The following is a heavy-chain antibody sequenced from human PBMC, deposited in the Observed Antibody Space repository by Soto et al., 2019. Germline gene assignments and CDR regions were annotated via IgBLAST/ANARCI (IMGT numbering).Heavy chain of an antibody. CDR1: GYTLTELS. J-gene: IGHJ4*02. CDR3: ARVNLEYYDILTGYYDY. Sequence: ASVKVSCKVSGYTLTELSMHWVRQAPGKGLEWMGGFDPEVGETIYAQKFQGRVTITADASTSTAYMELSSLRSEDTAVYYCARVNLEYYDILTGYYDYWGQGTLVTVSS. D-gene: IGHD3-9*01. CDR2: FDPEVGET. V-gene: IGHV1-24*01.